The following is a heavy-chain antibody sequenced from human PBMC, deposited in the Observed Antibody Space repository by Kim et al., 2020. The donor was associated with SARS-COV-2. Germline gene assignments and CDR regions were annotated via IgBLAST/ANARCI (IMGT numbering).Heavy chain of an antibody. V-gene: IGHV3-48*02. CDR3: ARAPDVVPAAQGAFDI. Sequence: GGSLRLSCAASGFTFSSYSMNWVRQAPGKGLEWVSYISSSSSTIYYADPVKGRFTISRDNAKNSLYLQMNSLRDEDTAVYYCARAPDVVPAAQGAFDIWGQGTMVTVSS. J-gene: IGHJ3*02. D-gene: IGHD2-2*01. CDR2: ISSSSSTI. CDR1: GFTFSSYS.